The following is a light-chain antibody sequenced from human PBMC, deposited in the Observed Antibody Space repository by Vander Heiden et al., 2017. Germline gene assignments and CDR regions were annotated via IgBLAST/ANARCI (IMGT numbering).Light chain of an antibody. J-gene: IGKJ5*01. V-gene: IGKV1-5*03. CDR3: QQYNNHQNT. Sequence: DIQMTQSPSTLSASVGDRVTITCQASQDIGSWLNWYQQKPGKAPKLLIYKASSLEFGVPSRFSGSGSGTDFTLTITSVQPDDIATYYCQQYNNHQNTFGQGT. CDR1: QDIGSW. CDR2: KAS.